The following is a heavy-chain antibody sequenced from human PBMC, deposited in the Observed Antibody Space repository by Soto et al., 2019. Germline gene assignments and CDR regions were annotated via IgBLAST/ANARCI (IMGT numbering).Heavy chain of an antibody. D-gene: IGHD3-9*01. CDR1: GGSISSCSYS. CDR2: IYHSGST. Sequence: SETLSLTCAVSGGSISSCSYSWSWIRQPPGKGLEWIGYIYHSGSTYYNPSLKSRVTISVDRSKNQFSLKLSSVTAADTAVYYCARNAQYYDILTGYDNYFDYWGQGTLVTVSS. J-gene: IGHJ4*02. CDR3: ARNAQYYDILTGYDNYFDY. V-gene: IGHV4-30-2*01.